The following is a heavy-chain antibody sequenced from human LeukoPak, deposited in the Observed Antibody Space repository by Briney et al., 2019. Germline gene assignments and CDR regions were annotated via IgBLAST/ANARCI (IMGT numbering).Heavy chain of an antibody. CDR2: INDSGGST. CDR1: GFTFSNYA. Sequence: GGSLRLSCAASGFTFSNYAMSWVRQAPGKGLEWVSAINDSGGSTYYADSVKGRFPISRDNAKNTLYLQMNSLRAEDTAVYYCAELGITMIGGVWGKGTTVTISS. J-gene: IGHJ6*04. D-gene: IGHD3-10*02. V-gene: IGHV3-23*01. CDR3: AELGITMIGGV.